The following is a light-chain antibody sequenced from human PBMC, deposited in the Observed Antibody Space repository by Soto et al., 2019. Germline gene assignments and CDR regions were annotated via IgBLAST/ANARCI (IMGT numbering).Light chain of an antibody. Sequence: EIVLTQSPGTLSLSPGERATLSCRASQSVRSSSLAWYQQKPGQSPRLLVYGASSRATGVPDRFSGSGSGTDVTLSISSLRPEDFALYFCQQYGSSPQTFGQGTKVEIK. J-gene: IGKJ1*01. CDR2: GAS. V-gene: IGKV3-20*01. CDR3: QQYGSSPQT. CDR1: QSVRSSS.